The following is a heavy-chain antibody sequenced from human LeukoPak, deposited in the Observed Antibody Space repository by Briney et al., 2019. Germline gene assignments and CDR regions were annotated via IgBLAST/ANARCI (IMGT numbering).Heavy chain of an antibody. J-gene: IGHJ4*02. CDR3: ARDGDILTGYYKYYFDY. D-gene: IGHD3-9*01. CDR1: GFTLSSYT. Sequence: GGSLRLSCAPSGFTLSSYTMNSVRQALRKGLEWVSSITSSSSYIYYADSVKGRFTISRDNAKKSLYLQTNGERAEDTSVYYCARDGDILTGYYKYYFDYWGQGTLVTVSS. CDR2: ITSSSSYI. V-gene: IGHV3-21*01.